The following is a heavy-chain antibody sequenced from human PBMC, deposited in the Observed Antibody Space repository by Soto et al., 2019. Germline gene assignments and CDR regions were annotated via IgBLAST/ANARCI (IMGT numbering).Heavy chain of an antibody. Sequence: QLQLQESGPGLVKPSETLSLTCTVSGGSISSSSYYWGWIRQPPGKGLGWIGSIYYSGGTYYNPSLKSRVTISVDTSKNQFSLKLSSVTAADTAVYYCARRKYCSGGSCSSFDYWGQGTLVTVSS. CDR1: GGSISSSSYY. CDR3: ARRKYCSGGSCSSFDY. CDR2: IYYSGGT. J-gene: IGHJ4*02. D-gene: IGHD2-15*01. V-gene: IGHV4-39*01.